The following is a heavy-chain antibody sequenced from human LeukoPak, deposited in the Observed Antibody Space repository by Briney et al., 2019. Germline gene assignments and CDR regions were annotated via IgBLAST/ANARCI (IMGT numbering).Heavy chain of an antibody. V-gene: IGHV1-24*01. CDR1: GYTLTELT. Sequence: GASLKVSCTVSGYTLTELTMHWVRQAPGKGLEWMGGFDPEDGETIYAQKFQGRVTMTEDTSTDTAYMELSSLRCEYTAVYYCATDSDSGSVFDYWGQGTLVTVSS. J-gene: IGHJ4*02. CDR2: FDPEDGET. D-gene: IGHD6-19*01. CDR3: ATDSDSGSVFDY.